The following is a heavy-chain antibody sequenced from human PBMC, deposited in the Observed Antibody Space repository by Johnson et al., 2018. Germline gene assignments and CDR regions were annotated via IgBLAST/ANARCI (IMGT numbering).Heavy chain of an antibody. CDR2: LSSDGSNK. CDR3: ARPKNYGDYSEYFQH. J-gene: IGHJ1*01. Sequence: VQLVESGGGLVMXGGSXRLXCAASGFTFGEYAMSWFRQAPGKGLEWVAVLSSDGSNKYYADSVKGRFPISRDNAKNSLYLQMNSLRAEDTAVYYCARPKNYGDYSEYFQHWGQGTLVIVS. V-gene: IGHV3-30-3*01. D-gene: IGHD4-17*01. CDR1: GFTFGEYA.